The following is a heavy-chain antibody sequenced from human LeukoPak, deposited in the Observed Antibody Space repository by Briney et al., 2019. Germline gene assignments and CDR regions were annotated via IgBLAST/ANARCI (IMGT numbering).Heavy chain of an antibody. Sequence: SETLSLTCTASGGSIGKTSYYWGWIRQPPGKGLEWIGNIYYSGTTYYNPSLKSRVTISVDTSKNQFSLTLNSVTAADTAVYFCARFKQLGRSFDSWGLGSLVTVSS. CDR2: IYYSGTT. D-gene: IGHD1-1*01. V-gene: IGHV4-39*07. CDR1: GGSIGKTSYY. J-gene: IGHJ4*02. CDR3: ARFKQLGRSFDS.